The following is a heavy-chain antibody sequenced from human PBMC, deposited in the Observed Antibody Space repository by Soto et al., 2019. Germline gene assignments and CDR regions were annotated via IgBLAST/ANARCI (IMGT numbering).Heavy chain of an antibody. CDR3: ARAYEGDYFDY. V-gene: IGHV3-30-3*01. Sequence: GESLKISCAASGFNFSSYAMHWVRQAPGKGLEWVAVISYDGSNKYYADSVKGRFTISRDNSKNTLYLQMNSLRAEDTAVYYCARAYEGDYFDYWGQGTLVTVSS. CDR1: GFNFSSYA. D-gene: IGHD3-16*01. CDR2: ISYDGSNK. J-gene: IGHJ4*02.